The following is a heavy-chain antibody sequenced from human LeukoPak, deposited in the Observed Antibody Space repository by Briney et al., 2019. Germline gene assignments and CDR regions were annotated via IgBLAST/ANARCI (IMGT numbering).Heavy chain of an antibody. Sequence: GGSLRLSCTASGFTFGDYAMSWVRQAPGKGLEWVGFIRSKAYGGTTEYAASVKGRFTISRDDSKSIAYLQMNSLKTEDTAVYYCTRGGLEWLLRGYFDYWGQGTLVTVSS. CDR2: IRSKAYGGTT. V-gene: IGHV3-49*04. CDR1: GFTFGDYA. CDR3: TRGGLEWLLRGYFDY. D-gene: IGHD3-22*01. J-gene: IGHJ4*02.